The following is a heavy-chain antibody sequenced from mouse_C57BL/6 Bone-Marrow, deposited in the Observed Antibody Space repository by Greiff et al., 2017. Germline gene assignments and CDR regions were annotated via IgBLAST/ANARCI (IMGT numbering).Heavy chain of an antibody. J-gene: IGHJ2*01. Sequence: QVKLQQPGAELVKPGASVKMSCKASGYTFTSYWITWVKQRPGQGLEWIGDIYPGSGSTNYNETFKSKATLTVDTSYSTAYMQLSSLTSEDSAVYYCARSAYYVNGGVFDYWGQGTTLTVSS. V-gene: IGHV1-55*01. CDR2: IYPGSGST. D-gene: IGHD2-10*01. CDR1: GYTFTSYW. CDR3: ARSAYYVNGGVFDY.